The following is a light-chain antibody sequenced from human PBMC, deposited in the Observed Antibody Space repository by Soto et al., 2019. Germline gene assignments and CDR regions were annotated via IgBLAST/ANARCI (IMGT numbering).Light chain of an antibody. J-gene: IGKJ4*01. CDR2: DAS. CDR3: QQYNNWPLT. Sequence: EIVMTQSSATLSVSPGGRATLSCRASQSINSDLAWYQQKPGQAPRLLIYDASTMATGFPARFSGSGSGTEFTLTISSLQSEDFAVYYCQQYNNWPLTFGGGTKVDIK. CDR1: QSINSD. V-gene: IGKV3-15*01.